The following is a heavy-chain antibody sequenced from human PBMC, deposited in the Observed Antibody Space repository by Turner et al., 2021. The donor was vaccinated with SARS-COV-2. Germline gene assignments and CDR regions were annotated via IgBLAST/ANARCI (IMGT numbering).Heavy chain of an antibody. CDR3: ARLVRRAEYYFAY. D-gene: IGHD3-10*01. V-gene: IGHV4-39*01. CDR1: GGSISSSSYY. J-gene: IGHJ4*02. Sequence: QLQLQESGPGLVKPSETLSLTCTVSGGSISSSSYYWGWIRQPPGKGLEWIGSIYYSGSTYYNPSLKSRVTISVDTSKNQFSLKLSSVTAADTAVYYCARLVRRAEYYFAYWGQGTLVTVSS. CDR2: IYYSGST.